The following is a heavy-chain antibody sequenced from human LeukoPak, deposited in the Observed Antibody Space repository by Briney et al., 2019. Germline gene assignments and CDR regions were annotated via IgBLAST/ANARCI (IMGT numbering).Heavy chain of an antibody. Sequence: PSETLSLTCTVSGGSISSYYWSWIRQPAGKGLEWIGRIYTSGSTNYNPSLKSRVTMSVDTSKNQFSLKLSSVTAADTAVYYCSRVGREQQLDIFDYWGQGTLVTFSS. D-gene: IGHD6-13*01. CDR2: IYTSGST. CDR1: GGSISSYY. CDR3: SRVGREQQLDIFDY. J-gene: IGHJ4*02. V-gene: IGHV4-4*07.